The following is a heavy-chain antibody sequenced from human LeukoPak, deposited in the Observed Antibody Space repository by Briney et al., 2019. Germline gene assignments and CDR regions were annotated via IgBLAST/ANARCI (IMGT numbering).Heavy chain of an antibody. J-gene: IGHJ4*02. CDR3: ARGWKEFEY. Sequence: GGSLRLSCAASGFTFNTYGMNWVRQAPGKGLEWVAIIWYDGSDKYYADSVKGRFTISRDNSKNTLYLQVNTLRAEDTAVYYCARGWKEFEYWGQGTLVTVSS. CDR1: GFTFNTYG. V-gene: IGHV3-33*01. D-gene: IGHD1-1*01. CDR2: IWYDGSDK.